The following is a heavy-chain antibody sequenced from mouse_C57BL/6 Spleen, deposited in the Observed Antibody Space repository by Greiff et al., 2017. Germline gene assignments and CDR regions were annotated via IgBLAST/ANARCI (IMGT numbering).Heavy chain of an antibody. J-gene: IGHJ2*01. V-gene: IGHV1-47*01. D-gene: IGHD2-3*01. Sequence: VQLVESGAELVKPGASVKMSCKASGYTFTTYPIEWMKQNHGKSLEWIGNFHPYNDDTKYNEKFKGKATLTVEKSSSTVYLELSRLTSDDSAVYYCARGRVYDPYFDYWGQGTTLTVSS. CDR1: GYTFTTYP. CDR3: ARGRVYDPYFDY. CDR2: FHPYNDDT.